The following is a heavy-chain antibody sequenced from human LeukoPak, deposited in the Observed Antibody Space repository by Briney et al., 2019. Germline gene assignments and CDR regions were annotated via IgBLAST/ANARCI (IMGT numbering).Heavy chain of an antibody. CDR3: ARTPILERLGTDY. D-gene: IGHD3-3*01. CDR2: IYYSGST. CDR1: GGSISSGDYY. Sequence: PSETLSLTCTVSGGSISSGDYYWSWIRQPPGKGLEWIGYIYYSGSTYYNPSLKSRVTISVDTSKNQFALKLSSVTAADTAVYYCARTPILERLGTDYWGQGTLVTVSS. V-gene: IGHV4-30-4*08. J-gene: IGHJ4*02.